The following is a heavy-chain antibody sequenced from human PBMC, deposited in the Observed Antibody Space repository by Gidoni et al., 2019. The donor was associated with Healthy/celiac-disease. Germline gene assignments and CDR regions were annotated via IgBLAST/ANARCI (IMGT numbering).Heavy chain of an antibody. V-gene: IGHV3-23*01. CDR1: GFTFSSYA. CDR2: ISGSGGST. Sequence: EVQLLESGGGLVQPGGSLRLSCAASGFTFSSYAMSWVRQAPGKGLEWVSAISGSGGSTDYADSVKCRFTISRDNSKNTLYLQMNSRRAEDTAVYYCAKDSDPGIAVAGVDYWGQGTLVTVSS. J-gene: IGHJ4*02. CDR3: AKDSDPGIAVAGVDY. D-gene: IGHD6-19*01.